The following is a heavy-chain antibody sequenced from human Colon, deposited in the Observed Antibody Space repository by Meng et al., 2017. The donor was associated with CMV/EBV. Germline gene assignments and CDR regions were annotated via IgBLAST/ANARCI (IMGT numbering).Heavy chain of an antibody. D-gene: IGHD1-26*01. V-gene: IGHV1-2*02. Sequence: VQVVQSGAEVKEPGASVKVSCKTSGYTFTGYFMFWVRQAPGQGLEWMGSLNPNSGDTNSAQKFHGRVTMTTDTSTSTAYMELRSLRSDDTAVYYCVRESQSGSYIYLQHWGQGTLVTVSS. CDR1: GYTFTGYF. CDR2: LNPNSGDT. J-gene: IGHJ1*01. CDR3: VRESQSGSYIYLQH.